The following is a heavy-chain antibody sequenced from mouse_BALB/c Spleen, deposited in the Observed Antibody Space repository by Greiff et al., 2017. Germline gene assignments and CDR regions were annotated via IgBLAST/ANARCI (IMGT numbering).Heavy chain of an antibody. Sequence: VHVKQSGAELVRPGALVKLSCKASGFNIKDYYMHWVKQRPEQGLEWIGWIDPENGNTIYDPKFQGKASITADTSSNTAYLQLSSLTSEDTAVYYCARKGPGTGYFDVWGAGTTVTVSS. V-gene: IGHV14-1*02. CDR2: IDPENGNT. D-gene: IGHD4-1*01. J-gene: IGHJ1*01. CDR3: ARKGPGTGYFDV. CDR1: GFNIKDYY.